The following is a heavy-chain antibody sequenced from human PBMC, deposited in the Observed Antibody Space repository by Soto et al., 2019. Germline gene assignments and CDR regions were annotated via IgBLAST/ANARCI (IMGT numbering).Heavy chain of an antibody. CDR2: IIPIFGTA. D-gene: IGHD4-4*01. Sequence: QVQLVQSGAEVKKPGSSVKVSCKASGGTFSSYAISWVRQAPGQGLEWMGGIIPIFGTANYAQKFQDRVTITADESTSTAYMELSSLRSEDTAVYYCARATTVTTYSYYYYGMDVWGQGTTVTVSS. J-gene: IGHJ6*02. CDR3: ARATTVTTYSYYYYGMDV. CDR1: GGTFSSYA. V-gene: IGHV1-69*01.